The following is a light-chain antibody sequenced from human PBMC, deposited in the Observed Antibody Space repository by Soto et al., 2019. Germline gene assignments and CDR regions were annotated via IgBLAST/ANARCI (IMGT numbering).Light chain of an antibody. CDR3: HQYNTGPRT. V-gene: IGKV3-15*01. CDR1: LNVATN. J-gene: IGKJ1*01. CDR2: GAS. Sequence: TVMTQSPATLSMSPGDRSALSCRASLNVATNMAWYQQKPGQAPRLLIYGASIRATGFPARFTGSGSATEFTLTINNLQSEDFVVYYCHQYNTGPRTFGRGTRVEV.